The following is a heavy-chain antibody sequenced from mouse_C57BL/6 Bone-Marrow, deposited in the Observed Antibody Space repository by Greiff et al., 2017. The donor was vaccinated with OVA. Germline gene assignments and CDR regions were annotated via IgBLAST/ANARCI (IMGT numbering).Heavy chain of an antibody. D-gene: IGHD1-1*01. V-gene: IGHV1-63*01. CDR1: GYTFTNYW. CDR3: ARERDYYGSSPYYAMDY. J-gene: IGHJ4*01. Sequence: QVHVKQSGAELVRPGTSVKMSCKASGYTFTNYWIGWAKQRPGHGLEWIGDIYPGGGYTNYNEKFKGKATLTADKSSSTAYMQFSSLTSEDSAIYYCARERDYYGSSPYYAMDYWGQGTSVTVSS. CDR2: IYPGGGYT.